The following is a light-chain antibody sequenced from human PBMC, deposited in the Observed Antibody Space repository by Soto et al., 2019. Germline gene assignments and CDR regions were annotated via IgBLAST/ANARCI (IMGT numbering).Light chain of an antibody. V-gene: IGLV4-69*01. CDR2: LNGDGSH. CDR1: SGHSSYS. J-gene: IGLJ3*02. CDR3: QTWGPGIRV. Sequence: QSVLTQPPSASASLGASVNLTCTLSSGHSSYSIAWYQQQPERGPRYLMKLNGDGSHRKGDEIPDRFSGSSSGAERCLTISSLQSEAEADYHCQTWGPGIRVFGGGTKLTVL.